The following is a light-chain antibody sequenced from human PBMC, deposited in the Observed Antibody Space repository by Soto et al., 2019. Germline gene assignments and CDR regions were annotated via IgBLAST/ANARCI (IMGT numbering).Light chain of an antibody. CDR1: SSDVGGYNY. CDR3: SSYTSSSTRV. V-gene: IGLV2-14*03. J-gene: IGLJ1*01. CDR2: DVS. Sequence: SVLPQPASLSGSPGQSITISCTGTSSDVGGYNYVSWYQHHPGKAPKLLIYDVSNGPSGVSNRFFGSKSGNTASLTISGLQPEDEADYYCSSYTSSSTRVFGTGTKVTVL.